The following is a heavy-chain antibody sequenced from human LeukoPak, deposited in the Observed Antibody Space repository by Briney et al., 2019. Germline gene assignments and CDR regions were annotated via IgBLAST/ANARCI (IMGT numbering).Heavy chain of an antibody. J-gene: IGHJ3*01. Sequence: GGSLRLSCAASGFTVSSSYMNWVRQAPGKGLEWVSVIYSGGSTYYADSVKGRFTISRDNSKNTLYLQMNRLRAEDTAVYYCVRDVYGSVWGQGTVVTVSS. V-gene: IGHV3-53*01. CDR3: VRDVYGSV. CDR1: GFTVSSSY. D-gene: IGHD3-16*01. CDR2: IYSGGST.